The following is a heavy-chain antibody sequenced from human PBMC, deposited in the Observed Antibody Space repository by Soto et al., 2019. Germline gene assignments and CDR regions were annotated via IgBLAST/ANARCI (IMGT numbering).Heavy chain of an antibody. CDR1: GFTFSSYE. V-gene: IGHV3-48*03. J-gene: IGHJ6*02. D-gene: IGHD3-10*01. CDR2: ISSSGDTI. CDR3: ARGEGGKGPRGDIDV. Sequence: EVQLVESGGDLVQPGGSLRLSCEASGFTFSSYEIHWVRQAPGKGPEWISYISSSGDTIYYSESVEGRFTTSRDNAKDPLFLQMNSLRAEDTAVYYCARGEGGKGPRGDIDVWGQGTTVTVSS.